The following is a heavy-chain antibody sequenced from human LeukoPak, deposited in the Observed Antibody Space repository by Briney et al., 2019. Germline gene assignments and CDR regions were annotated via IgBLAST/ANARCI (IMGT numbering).Heavy chain of an antibody. D-gene: IGHD3-3*01. CDR2: INPNSGGT. CDR3: SSGNFDFWSGYYPTFDY. Sequence: ASVRVSCKASGYTFTGYYIHWVRQAPGQGLELMGWINPNSGGTNYEHKFQGRVTMTRDTSINTAYMELSRLRSVDTAVYYCSSGNFDFWSGYYPTFDYWGQGTLVTVSS. V-gene: IGHV1-2*07. CDR1: GYTFTGYY. J-gene: IGHJ4*02.